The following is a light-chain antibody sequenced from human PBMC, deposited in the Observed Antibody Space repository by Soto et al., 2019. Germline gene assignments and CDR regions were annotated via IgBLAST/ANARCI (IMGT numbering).Light chain of an antibody. CDR2: LNSDGSH. CDR3: LLWVTGIQI. V-gene: IGLV4-69*01. CDR1: SGHSSYA. Sequence: QSVLTQSPSASASLGASVKLTCPLSSGHSSYAIAWHQQPPEKGPRYLMKLNSDGSHSKGDVIPDRISGSSSGGERYLTTSCLQSEEEADYDGLLWVTGIQIFGGGTKLTVL. J-gene: IGLJ2*01.